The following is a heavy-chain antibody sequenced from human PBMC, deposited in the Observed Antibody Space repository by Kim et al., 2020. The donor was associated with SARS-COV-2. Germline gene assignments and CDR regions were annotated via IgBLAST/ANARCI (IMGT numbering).Heavy chain of an antibody. V-gene: IGHV4-34*01. CDR2: INHSGST. D-gene: IGHD2-2*01. CDR1: GGSFSGYS. J-gene: IGHJ6*02. CDR3: ARGPKFQLLFYYYYAMYV. Sequence: SETLSLTCAVYGGSFSGYSWTWIRQPPGKGLEWIGEINHSGSTKYNPSLKSRVTISVDTSKNQFSLKLSSVTAADTAVYYCARGPKFQLLFYYYYAMYVWGQGTTVTVSS.